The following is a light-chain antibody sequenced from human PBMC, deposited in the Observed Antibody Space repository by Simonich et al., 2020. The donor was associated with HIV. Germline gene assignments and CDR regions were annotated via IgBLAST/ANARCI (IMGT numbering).Light chain of an antibody. J-gene: IGLJ1*01. V-gene: IGLV1-51*01. Sequence: QSVLTQPPSVSAAPGQKVTISCSGSSSNIGNNYVSWYQQLPGTAPKLLIWDNNKRPSGIPDRFSGSKSGTSATLGITGLQTGDEADYYCATWDSSLSTYVFGTGTKVTVL. CDR3: ATWDSSLSTYV. CDR1: SSNIGNNY. CDR2: DNN.